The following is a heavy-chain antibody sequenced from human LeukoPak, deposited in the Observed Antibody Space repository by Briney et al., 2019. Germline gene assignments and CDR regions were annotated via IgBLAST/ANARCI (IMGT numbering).Heavy chain of an antibody. CDR2: IQPGDSEI. D-gene: IGHD1/OR15-1a*01. CDR1: GYGFSAYW. CDR3: ARHGFCSTGTCDLDH. Sequence: RGESLQISCSASGYGFSAYWIGWVRQVPGKGLEWMGVIQPGDSEIIYGPSFEGRVTFSADESTETIYLHWTGLKTSDTAMYYCARHGFCSTGTCDLDHWGQGTLVTVSS. J-gene: IGHJ4*02. V-gene: IGHV5-51*01.